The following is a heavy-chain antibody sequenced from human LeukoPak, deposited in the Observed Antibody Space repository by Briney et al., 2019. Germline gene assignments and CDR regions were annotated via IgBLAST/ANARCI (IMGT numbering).Heavy chain of an antibody. CDR2: ISGSGGST. J-gene: IGHJ6*02. CDR3: AKDFSGTSYYYYGMDV. V-gene: IGHV3-23*01. CDR1: GFTFSSYA. Sequence: GGSLRLSCAASGFTFSSYAMSWVRQAPGKGLEWVSAISGSGGSTYYADSVKGRFTISRDNSKNTLYLQMNSLRAEDTAVYYCAKDFSGTSYYYYGMDVWGQGTTVTVSS. D-gene: IGHD1-1*01.